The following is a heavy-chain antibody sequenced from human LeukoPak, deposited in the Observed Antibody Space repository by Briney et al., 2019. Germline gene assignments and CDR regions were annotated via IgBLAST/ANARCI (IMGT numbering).Heavy chain of an antibody. Sequence: SETLSLTCTVSGGSISSYYWSWIRQPAGKGLEWIGRIYTSGSTNYNPSLKSRVTMSVDTSKNQFSLKLSSVTAADTAVHYCARLDCSSTSCYNWGQGTLVTVSS. CDR1: GGSISSYY. J-gene: IGHJ4*02. V-gene: IGHV4-4*07. CDR3: ARLDCSSTSCYN. CDR2: IYTSGST. D-gene: IGHD2-2*02.